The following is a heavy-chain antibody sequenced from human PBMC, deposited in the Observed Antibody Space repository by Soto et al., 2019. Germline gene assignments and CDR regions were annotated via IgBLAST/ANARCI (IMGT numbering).Heavy chain of an antibody. CDR3: PRSDTAMSSSFWYFDL. CDR1: GGSVGSGNYY. J-gene: IGHJ2*01. CDR2: IYYSGST. Sequence: QVQLHESGPGLVKPSQTLSLTCTVSGGSVGSGNYYWSWIRQPPGKGLEWIGYIYYSGSTSYNPSLKSRVDISVDTSKNQFSLNLRSMTAADTAVYYCPRSDTAMSSSFWYFDLWGRGTLVTVSS. D-gene: IGHD5-18*01. V-gene: IGHV4-31*03.